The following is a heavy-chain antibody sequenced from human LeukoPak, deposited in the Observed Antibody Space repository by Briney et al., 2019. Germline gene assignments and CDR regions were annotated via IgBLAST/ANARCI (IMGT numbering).Heavy chain of an antibody. CDR1: GFTFIPYV. J-gene: IGHJ4*02. V-gene: IGHV3-30-3*01. Sequence: GGSLSFSCVASGFTFIPYVLHWVGQPPGRGREWVAFISHDGSNTYFADSVKGRFTISRDNSKNTLYLQMNSLRAEDTAVYYCARERIVVLAAALDYWGQGTLVTVSS. CDR2: ISHDGSNT. CDR3: ARERIVVLAAALDY. D-gene: IGHD2-2*01.